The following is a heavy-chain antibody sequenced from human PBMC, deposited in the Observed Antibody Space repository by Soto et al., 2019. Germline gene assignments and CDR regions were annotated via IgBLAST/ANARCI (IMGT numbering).Heavy chain of an antibody. D-gene: IGHD6-13*01. Sequence: QVQLVESGGGVVQPGRSLRLSCAASGFPFTNSALHWVRQAPDKGLEWVAVLFYDGYTKYYADSVKGRFTISGNNSKNPMYLQMTSLKTEDTAVYYCARPPNLSSWPYYFDTWGQGTLVTVSA. V-gene: IGHV3-30*04. CDR1: GFPFTNSA. CDR3: ARPPNLSSWPYYFDT. CDR2: LFYDGYTK. J-gene: IGHJ4*02.